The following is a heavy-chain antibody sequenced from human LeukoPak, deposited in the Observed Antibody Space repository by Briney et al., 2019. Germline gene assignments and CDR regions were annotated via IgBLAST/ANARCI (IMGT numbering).Heavy chain of an antibody. CDR1: GGSISSYY. D-gene: IGHD3-10*01. CDR3: AKVQTELWFGELLGRNDY. Sequence: SETLSLTCTVSGGSISSYYWSWIRQPAGKGLEWIGRIYTSGSTNYNPSLKSRVTMSVDTSKNQFSLKLSSVTAADTAVYYCAKVQTELWFGELLGRNDYWGQGTLVTVSS. J-gene: IGHJ4*02. CDR2: IYTSGST. V-gene: IGHV4-4*07.